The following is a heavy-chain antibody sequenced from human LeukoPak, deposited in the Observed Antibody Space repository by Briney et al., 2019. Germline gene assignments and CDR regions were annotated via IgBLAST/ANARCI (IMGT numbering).Heavy chain of an antibody. J-gene: IGHJ6*02. CDR3: ARCHSLTYDSSGYLVWGYYYYGMDV. Sequence: SVKVSCKASGGTFSSYAISWVRQAPGQGLEWMGRIIPILGIANYAQKFQGRVTITADKSTSTAYMELSSLRSEDTAVYYCARCHSLTYDSSGYLVWGYYYYGMDVWGQGTTVTVSS. D-gene: IGHD3-22*01. CDR2: IIPILGIA. V-gene: IGHV1-69*04. CDR1: GGTFSSYA.